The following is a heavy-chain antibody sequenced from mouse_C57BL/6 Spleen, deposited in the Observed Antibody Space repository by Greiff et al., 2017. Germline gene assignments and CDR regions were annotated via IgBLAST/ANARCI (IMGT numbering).Heavy chain of an antibody. CDR2: ISSGSSTI. V-gene: IGHV5-17*01. CDR1: GFTFSDSG. CDR3: ARASYYYGSSPWYFDV. J-gene: IGHJ1*03. Sequence: EVMLVESGGGLVKPGGSLKLSCAASGFTFSDSGMHWVRQAPEKGLEWVAYISSGSSTIYYADTVKGRFTISRDNAKNTLFLQMTSLRSEDTAMYYCARASYYYGSSPWYFDVWGTGTTVTVSS. D-gene: IGHD1-1*01.